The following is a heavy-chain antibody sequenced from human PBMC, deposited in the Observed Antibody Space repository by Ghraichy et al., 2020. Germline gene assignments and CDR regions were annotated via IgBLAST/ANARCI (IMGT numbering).Heavy chain of an antibody. CDR1: GFTFSNYG. Sequence: GSLRLSCGASGFTFSNYGMHWVRQAPGKGLEWVSLIVYDGSTKYYADSVKGRFTISRDNSKNTLYLQMSGLRPEDTAMYYCARADDFWGQGTLVSVSS. CDR3: ARADDF. V-gene: IGHV3-30*02. J-gene: IGHJ4*02. CDR2: IVYDGSTK.